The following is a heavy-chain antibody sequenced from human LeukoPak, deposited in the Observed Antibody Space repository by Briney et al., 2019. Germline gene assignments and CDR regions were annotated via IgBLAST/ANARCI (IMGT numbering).Heavy chain of an antibody. J-gene: IGHJ5*02. CDR3: ARANPPRSTVTTSTGYYNWFDP. V-gene: IGHV4-39*07. CDR1: GGSISSSSYY. Sequence: PSETLSLTCTVSGGSISSSSYYWGWIRQPPGKGLEWIGSIYYSGSTYYNPSLKSRVTISVDTSKNQFSLKLSSVTAADTAVYYCARANPPRSTVTTSTGYYNWFDPWGQGTLVTVSS. D-gene: IGHD4-17*01. CDR2: IYYSGST.